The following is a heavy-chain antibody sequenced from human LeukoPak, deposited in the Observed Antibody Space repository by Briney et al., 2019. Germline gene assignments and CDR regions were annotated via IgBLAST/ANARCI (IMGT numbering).Heavy chain of an antibody. D-gene: IGHD2-2*01. CDR3: ARMPRYCSSTSCYAAYYYGMDV. V-gene: IGHV4-34*01. J-gene: IGHJ6*02. Sequence: SETLSLTCAVYGGPFSGYYWSWIRQPPGKGLEWIGEINHSGSTNYNPSLKSRVTISVDTSKNQFSLKLSSVTAADTAVYYCARMPRYCSSTSCYAAYYYGMDVWGQGTTVTVSS. CDR2: INHSGST. CDR1: GGPFSGYY.